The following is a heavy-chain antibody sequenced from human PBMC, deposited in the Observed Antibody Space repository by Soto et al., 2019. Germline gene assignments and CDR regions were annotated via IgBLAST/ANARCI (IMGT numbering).Heavy chain of an antibody. D-gene: IGHD3-9*01. CDR2: ISAYNGNT. Sequence: ASVKVSCKASGYTFTSYGISWVRQAPGQGLEWMGWISAYNGNTNYAQKLQGRVTMTTDTSTSTAYMELRSLRSDDTAVYYCARSDRALRYVDWLFPPWFDPWGQGTLVTVSS. CDR1: GYTFTSYG. V-gene: IGHV1-18*01. J-gene: IGHJ5*02. CDR3: ARSDRALRYVDWLFPPWFDP.